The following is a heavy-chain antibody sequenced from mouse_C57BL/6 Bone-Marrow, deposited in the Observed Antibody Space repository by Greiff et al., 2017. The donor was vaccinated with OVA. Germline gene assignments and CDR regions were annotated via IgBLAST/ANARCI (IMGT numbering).Heavy chain of an antibody. CDR2: ISSGSSTI. D-gene: IGHD2-12*01. CDR3: AKRGYYSLSFAY. CDR1: GFNFSDYG. Sequence: EVKVVESGGGLVKPGGSLKLSCAASGFNFSDYGMHWVRQAPEKGLEWVAYISSGSSTIDYADTVKGRFTISRDNAKNTLFLQMTSLRSEVSAMYYCAKRGYYSLSFAYWGQGTLVTVSA. J-gene: IGHJ3*01. V-gene: IGHV5-17*01.